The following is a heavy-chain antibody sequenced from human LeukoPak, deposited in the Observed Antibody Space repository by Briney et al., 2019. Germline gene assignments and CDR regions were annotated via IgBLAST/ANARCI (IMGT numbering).Heavy chain of an antibody. CDR3: ARDTGRYCSSTSCYAFDI. CDR2: IYCSGST. CDR1: GGSISSYY. J-gene: IGHJ3*02. D-gene: IGHD2-2*01. Sequence: SETLSLTCTVSGGSISSYYWSWIRQPPGKGLEWIGYIYCSGSTNYNPSLKSRVTISVDTSKNQFSLKLSSVTAADTAVYYCARDTGRYCSSTSCYAFDIWGQGTMVTVSS. V-gene: IGHV4-59*01.